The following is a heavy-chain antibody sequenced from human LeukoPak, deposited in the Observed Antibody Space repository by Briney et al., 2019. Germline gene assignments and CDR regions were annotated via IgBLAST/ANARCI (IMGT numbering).Heavy chain of an antibody. CDR2: ISSTSSYM. D-gene: IGHD5-12*01. J-gene: IGHJ4*02. V-gene: IGHV3-21*01. CDR3: ARGGYTGYDFAFDY. Sequence: GGSLRLSCAASGFTFSSYSMNWVRQAPGKGLEWVSSISSTSSYMYYADSVQGRFTISRDNAKNSLYLQMNSLRAEDTAVYYCARGGYTGYDFAFDYWGQGTLVTVSS. CDR1: GFTFSSYS.